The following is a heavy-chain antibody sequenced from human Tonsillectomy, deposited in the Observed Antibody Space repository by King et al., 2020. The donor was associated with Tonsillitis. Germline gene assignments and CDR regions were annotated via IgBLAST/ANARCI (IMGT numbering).Heavy chain of an antibody. J-gene: IGHJ6*02. V-gene: IGHV1-46*01. CDR3: ARGGVTATLYYCCGMDV. D-gene: IGHD2-21*02. Sequence: VQLVESGAEVKRPGASVKISCKASGYNFTSNYVHWVRQAPGQGREWMGIINPGGGSTSYAQKFQGRVTLTRDTSTSTVYMELSGLRPEDTAVYYCARGGVTATLYYCCGMDVWGQGTTVTVSS. CDR1: GYNFTSNY. CDR2: INPGGGST.